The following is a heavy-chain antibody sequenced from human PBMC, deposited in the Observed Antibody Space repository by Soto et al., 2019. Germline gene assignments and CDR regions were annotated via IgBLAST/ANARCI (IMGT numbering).Heavy chain of an antibody. D-gene: IGHD5-12*01. V-gene: IGHV4-59*01. CDR1: GGSISSYY. Sequence: SETLSLTCTVSGGSISSYYWSWIRQPPGKGLEWIGYIYYSGSTNYNPSLKSRVTISVDTSKNQFSLKLSSVTAADTAVYYCALTRYGAAFDYWGQGTLVTVSS. J-gene: IGHJ4*02. CDR2: IYYSGST. CDR3: ALTRYGAAFDY.